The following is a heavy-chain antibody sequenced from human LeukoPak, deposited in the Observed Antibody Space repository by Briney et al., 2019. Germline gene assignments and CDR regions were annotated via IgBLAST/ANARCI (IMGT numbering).Heavy chain of an antibody. D-gene: IGHD6-19*01. V-gene: IGHV3-23*01. CDR2: ISGSGGST. CDR3: AKQPRQWLSPFDY. CDR1: GFTFSSYA. Sequence: GGSLRLSCAASGFTFSSYAMSWVRQAPGKGLEWVSAISGSGGSTYYADSVRGRFTISRDNSNNTLFLQMSSLRAADTAVYYCAKQPRQWLSPFDYWGQGTLVTVSS. J-gene: IGHJ4*02.